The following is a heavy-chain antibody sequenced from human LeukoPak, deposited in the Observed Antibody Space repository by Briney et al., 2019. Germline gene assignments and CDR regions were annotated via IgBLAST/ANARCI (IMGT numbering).Heavy chain of an antibody. V-gene: IGHV4-4*07. CDR1: GGPISSYY. CDR2: IYSSGSI. D-gene: IGHD1-26*01. CDR3: AREGGEPLRRGMDV. J-gene: IGHJ6*04. Sequence: PSGTLSLTCTVSGGPISSYYWSWIRQPAEKGLEWIWRIYSSGSINYNPSLKSRVTLSVDTAKNQFSLRLSSVTAADTAVYYCAREGGEPLRRGMDVWGKGTTVTVSS.